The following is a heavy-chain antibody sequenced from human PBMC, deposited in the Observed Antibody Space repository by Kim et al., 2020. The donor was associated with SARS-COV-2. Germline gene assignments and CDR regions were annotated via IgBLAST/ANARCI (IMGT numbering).Heavy chain of an antibody. D-gene: IGHD4-17*01. CDR1: GFTFSSYA. CDR3: AKVNDYGDYLQWYCDT. V-gene: IGHV3-23*01. J-gene: IGHJ2*01. CDR2: ISASGATT. Sequence: WGSLRLSCAASGFTFSSYAMSWVRQAPEKGLEWVSGISASGATTYYADSVKGRFTISRDNSKNTLYLQMNSLRAEDTAVYYCAKVNDYGDYLQWYCDTWGRGTLVTVSS.